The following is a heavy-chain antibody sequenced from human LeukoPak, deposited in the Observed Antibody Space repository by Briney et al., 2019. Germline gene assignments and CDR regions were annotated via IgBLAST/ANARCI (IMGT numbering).Heavy chain of an antibody. J-gene: IGHJ4*02. CDR1: GFTFSSYW. D-gene: IGHD4-23*01. CDR3: ARDGGIRPPDY. V-gene: IGHV3-74*01. CDR2: ISSDGSST. Sequence: PGGSLRLPCAASGFTFSSYWMHWVRQAPGKGLVWVSRISSDGSSTSYADSVKGRFTISRDNAKNTLYLQMNSLRAEDTAVYYCARDGGIRPPDYWGQGTLVTVSS.